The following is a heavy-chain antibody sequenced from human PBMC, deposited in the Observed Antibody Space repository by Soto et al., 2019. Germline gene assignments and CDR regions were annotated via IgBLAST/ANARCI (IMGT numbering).Heavy chain of an antibody. D-gene: IGHD5-12*01. CDR3: ARGGGYDSFEY. J-gene: IGHJ4*02. V-gene: IGHV4-39*02. CDR1: GGTIRSSNYY. Sequence: SETLSLTCTVSGGTIRSSNYYWAWIRQPPGKGLEWIGSIDYSGSTYYNPSLKSRVTISVDTSKNHFSLKLGSVTAADRAVYYCARGGGYDSFEYWGQGILVTVSS. CDR2: IDYSGST.